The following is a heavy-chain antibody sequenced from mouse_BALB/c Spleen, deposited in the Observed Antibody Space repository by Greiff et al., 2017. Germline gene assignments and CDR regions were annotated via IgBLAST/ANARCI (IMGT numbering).Heavy chain of an antibody. V-gene: IGHV5-9-1*01. CDR3: APLLHEAYFDY. CDR1: GFTFSSYA. Sequence: EVMLVESGGGLVKPGGSLKLSCAASGFTFSSYAMSWVRQTPEKRLEWVATISSGGSYTYYPDSVKGRFTISRDNAKNTLYLQMSSLRSEDTAMYYCAPLLHEAYFDYWGQGTTLTVSS. D-gene: IGHD1-1*01. J-gene: IGHJ2*01. CDR2: ISSGGSYT.